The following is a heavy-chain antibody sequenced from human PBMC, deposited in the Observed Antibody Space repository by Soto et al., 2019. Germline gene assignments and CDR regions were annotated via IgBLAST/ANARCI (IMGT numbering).Heavy chain of an antibody. V-gene: IGHV3-30-3*01. J-gene: IGHJ4*02. D-gene: IGHD2-21*02. CDR2: ISYDGSNK. CDR1: GFTFSSYA. CDR3: ARDEVNPYCGGDCSPPFDY. Sequence: QVQLVESGGGVVQPGRSLRLSCAASGFTFSSYAMHWVRQAPGKGLEWVAVISYDGSNKYYADSVKGRFTISRDNSKNTLYLQMNSLRAEDTAVYYCARDEVNPYCGGDCSPPFDYGGQGTLVTVSS.